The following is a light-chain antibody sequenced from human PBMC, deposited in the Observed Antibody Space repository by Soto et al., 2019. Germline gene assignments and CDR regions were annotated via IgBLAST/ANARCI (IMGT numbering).Light chain of an antibody. Sequence: DIQMTQSPSSLSASVGDRVTITCRASQSISSYLNWYQQKPGKAPKLLIYAASSLQSGVPSRFSGSGSGTDFTLTISSLQPEDFATYYCQQSYGTPQTFCPGTKVDIK. CDR1: QSISSY. J-gene: IGKJ3*01. CDR2: AAS. V-gene: IGKV1-39*01. CDR3: QQSYGTPQT.